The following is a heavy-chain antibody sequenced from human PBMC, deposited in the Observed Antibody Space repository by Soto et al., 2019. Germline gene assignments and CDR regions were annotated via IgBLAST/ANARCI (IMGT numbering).Heavy chain of an antibody. D-gene: IGHD6-13*01. CDR1: GGSISSSNW. J-gene: IGHJ4*02. V-gene: IGHV4-4*02. CDR3: ARLIAAAYITGEYYFDY. CDR2: IYHSGST. Sequence: QVQLQESGPGLVKPSGTLSLTCAVSGGSISSSNWWSWVRQPPGKVLEWIGEIYHSGSTNYNPSLKSRVTISVDKSKNQFSLKLSSVTAADTAVYYCARLIAAAYITGEYYFDYWGQGTLVTVSS.